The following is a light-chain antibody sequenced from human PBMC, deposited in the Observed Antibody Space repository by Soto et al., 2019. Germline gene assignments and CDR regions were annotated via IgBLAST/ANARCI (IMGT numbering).Light chain of an antibody. Sequence: DIQMTQSPSSLSASVGDRVTITCRASQSVNTYLTWYQQRQGKAPKLLIYAASTLQKGVPSRFSGSGSGTDFNLTISSLQPEDVATYYCQKYNSTPCSFGLGTKLEIK. CDR2: AAS. CDR1: QSVNTY. J-gene: IGKJ2*04. CDR3: QKYNSTPCS. V-gene: IGKV1-39*01.